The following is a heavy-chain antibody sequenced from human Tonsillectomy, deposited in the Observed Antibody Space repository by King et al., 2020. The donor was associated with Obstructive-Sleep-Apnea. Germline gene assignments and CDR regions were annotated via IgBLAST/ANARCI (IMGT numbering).Heavy chain of an antibody. Sequence: VQLQESGPGLVKPSETLSLTCTVSGGSISSYYWSWIRQPPGKGLEWIGYIYYSGSTNYNPSLKSRVTISVDTSKNQFSLKLSSVTAADTALYYFARGHPIYDILTGYPEGFDYWGQGTLVTVSS. D-gene: IGHD3-9*01. CDR1: GGSISSYY. CDR3: ARGHPIYDILTGYPEGFDY. V-gene: IGHV4-59*01. CDR2: IYYSGST. J-gene: IGHJ4*02.